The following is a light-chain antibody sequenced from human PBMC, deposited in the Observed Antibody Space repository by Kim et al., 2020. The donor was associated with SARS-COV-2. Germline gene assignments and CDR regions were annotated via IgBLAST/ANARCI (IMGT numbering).Light chain of an antibody. CDR1: HDISNF. V-gene: IGKV1-27*01. J-gene: IGKJ1*01. Sequence: DIQMTQSPSSLSASVGDTVTITCRSSHDISNFLAWYQEKPGKVPKLLIYDASVLQSGVPSRFSGSGSGTDFTLTISSLQPEDVATYYCQRCISAPLTFGQGTKVDIK. CDR2: DAS. CDR3: QRCISAPLT.